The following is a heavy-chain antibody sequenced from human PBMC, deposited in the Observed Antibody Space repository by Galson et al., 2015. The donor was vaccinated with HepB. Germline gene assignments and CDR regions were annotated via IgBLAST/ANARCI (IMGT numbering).Heavy chain of an antibody. CDR3: AKGYGLFDS. J-gene: IGHJ5*01. CDR1: GFASDTHA. Sequence: SLRLSCAASGFASDTHAMSWVRQAPGRGLEWISGISGNGDSTFYADSVKGRFTVSRDNSNNMLYLQMNSLRAEDAGLYFCAKGYGLFDSWGQGILVTVSS. V-gene: IGHV3-23*01. D-gene: IGHD5-18*01. CDR2: ISGNGDST.